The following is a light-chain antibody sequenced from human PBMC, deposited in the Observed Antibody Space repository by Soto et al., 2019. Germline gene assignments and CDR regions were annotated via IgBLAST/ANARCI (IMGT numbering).Light chain of an antibody. Sequence: DIQMTQSPSTLSASVGDRVTITCRASQSISSWLAWYQQKPGKGPKVLIYKASSLESGAPSRFSGSGSGTEFTITISSLQTDDFATYYCQQYNSYSSTFGKGTKVEIK. J-gene: IGKJ1*01. V-gene: IGKV1-5*03. CDR3: QQYNSYSST. CDR2: KAS. CDR1: QSISSW.